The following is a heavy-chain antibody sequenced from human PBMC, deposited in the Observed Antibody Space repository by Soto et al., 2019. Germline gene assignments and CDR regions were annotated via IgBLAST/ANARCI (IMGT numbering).Heavy chain of an antibody. CDR3: TRSDVATYYDFWSGYYGFDP. CDR2: IRSKAYGGTT. Sequence: GGSLRLSCTASGFTFGDYAMSWFRQAPGKGLEWVGFIRSKAYGGTTEYAASVKGRFTISRDDSKSIAYLQMNSLKTEDTAVYYCTRSDVATYYDFWSGYYGFDPWGQGTLVTVS. V-gene: IGHV3-49*03. D-gene: IGHD3-3*01. J-gene: IGHJ5*02. CDR1: GFTFGDYA.